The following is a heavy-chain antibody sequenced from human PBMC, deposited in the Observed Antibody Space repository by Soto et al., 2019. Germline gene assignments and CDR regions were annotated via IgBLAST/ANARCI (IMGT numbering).Heavy chain of an antibody. D-gene: IGHD3-22*01. J-gene: IGHJ6*02. V-gene: IGHV4-31*03. CDR3: ARIYSSGSTQDPYTRPYYGMDV. Sequence: SETLSLTCTVSGGSISSGGYYWSWIRQHPGKGLEWIGYIYYSGSTYYNPSLKSRVTISVDTSKNQFSLKLSSVTAADTAVYYCARIYSSGSTQDPYTRPYYGMDVWGQGTTVTVSS. CDR2: IYYSGST. CDR1: GGSISSGGYY.